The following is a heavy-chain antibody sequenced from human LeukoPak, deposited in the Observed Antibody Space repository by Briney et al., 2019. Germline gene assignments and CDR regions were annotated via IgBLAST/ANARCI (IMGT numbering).Heavy chain of an antibody. J-gene: IGHJ5*02. CDR3: ARGSANRGAILGNWFDP. D-gene: IGHD3-10*01. Sequence: PSETLSLTCTVSGGSISSYYWSWIRQPAGKGLEWIGRIYTSGSTNYNPSLKSRVTISVDTSKNQFSLKLSSVTAADTAVYYCARGSANRGAILGNWFDPWGQGTLVTVSS. V-gene: IGHV4-4*07. CDR1: GGSISSYY. CDR2: IYTSGST.